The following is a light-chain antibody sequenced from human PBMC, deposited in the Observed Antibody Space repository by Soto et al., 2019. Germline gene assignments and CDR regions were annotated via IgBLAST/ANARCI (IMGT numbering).Light chain of an antibody. J-gene: IGLJ2*01. CDR2: DVS. V-gene: IGLV2-14*03. CDR1: SSDVVGYNH. Sequence: QSVLTQPASVSGSPGQSITISGTGTSSDVVGYNHVSWYQQHPGEAPKLMIYDVSSRPSGVSNRFSGSKAADTASLTISGLQAEDEADYYCSSFATSDTPMVFGGGTKLTVL. CDR3: SSFATSDTPMV.